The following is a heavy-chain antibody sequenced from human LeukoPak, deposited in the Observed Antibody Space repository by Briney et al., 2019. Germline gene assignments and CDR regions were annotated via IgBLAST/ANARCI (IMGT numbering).Heavy chain of an antibody. CDR2: ISAYNGNT. J-gene: IGHJ4*02. D-gene: IGHD2-15*01. V-gene: IGHV1-18*01. Sequence: VSVKVSCKASGYTFTSYGINWVRQAPGQGLEWMGWISAYNGNTNYAQKFQGRVIMTTDTLTSTAYMELMSLRSDDTAVYYCARFLIGGGSPHYFDYWGQGTLVTVSS. CDR1: GYTFTSYG. CDR3: ARFLIGGGSPHYFDY.